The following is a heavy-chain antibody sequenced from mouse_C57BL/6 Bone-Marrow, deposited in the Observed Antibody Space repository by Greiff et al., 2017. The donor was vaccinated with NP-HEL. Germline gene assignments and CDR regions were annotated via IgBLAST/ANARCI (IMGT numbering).Heavy chain of an antibody. J-gene: IGHJ4*01. CDR1: GFSLTSYG. V-gene: IGHV2-2*01. Sequence: VMLVESGPGLVQPSQSLSITCTVSGFSLTSYGVHWVRQSPGKGLEWLGVIWSGGSTDYNAAFISRLSISKDNSKSQVFFKMNSLQADDTAIYYCARKIHFYAMDYWGQGTSVTVSS. CDR3: ARKIHFYAMDY. CDR2: IWSGGST.